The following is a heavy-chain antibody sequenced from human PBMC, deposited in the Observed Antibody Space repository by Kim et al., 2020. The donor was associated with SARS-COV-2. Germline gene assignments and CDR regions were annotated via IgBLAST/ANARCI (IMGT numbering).Heavy chain of an antibody. CDR1: GGTFSSYA. Sequence: SVKVSCKASGGTFSSYAISWVRQAPGQGLEWMGGIIPIFGTANYAQKFQGRVTITADESTSTAYMELSSLRSEDTGAYYCARHFCYGVHPFYYFDDWGQ. CDR2: IIPIFGTA. J-gene: IGHJ4*02. CDR3: ARHFCYGVHPFYYFDD. D-gene: IGHD4-17*01. V-gene: IGHV1-69*13.